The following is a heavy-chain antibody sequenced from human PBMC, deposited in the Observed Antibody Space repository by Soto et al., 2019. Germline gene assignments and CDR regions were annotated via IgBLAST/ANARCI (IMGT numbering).Heavy chain of an antibody. CDR2: INHSGST. V-gene: IGHV4-34*01. CDR1: GGSFSGYY. CDR3: ARGGGYKDGDNWFDP. J-gene: IGHJ5*02. D-gene: IGHD5-18*01. Sequence: QVQLQQWGAGLLKPSETLSLTCAVYGGSFSGYYWSWIRQPPGKGLEWIGEINHSGSTNYNPSLKSRVTISVDTSKNQFPLKLSSVTAADTAVYYCARGGGYKDGDNWFDPWGQGTLVTVSS.